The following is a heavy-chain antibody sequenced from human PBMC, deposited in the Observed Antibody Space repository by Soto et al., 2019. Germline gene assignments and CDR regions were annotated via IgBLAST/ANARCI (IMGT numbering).Heavy chain of an antibody. V-gene: IGHV4-30-2*01. CDR2: IYHSGST. D-gene: IGHD2-2*01. CDR1: GSSISRGGYS. J-gene: IGHJ5*02. Sequence: SEILSLTCAVFGSSISRGGYSWSWIRQPPGKGLEWIGYIYHSGSTYYNPSLKSRVTISVDRSKNQFSLKLSSVTAADTAVYYCARVPDRWGQGTLVTVS. CDR3: ARVPDR.